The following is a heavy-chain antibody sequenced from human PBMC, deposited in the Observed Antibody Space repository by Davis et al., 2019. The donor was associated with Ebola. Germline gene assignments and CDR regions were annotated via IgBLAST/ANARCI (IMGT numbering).Heavy chain of an antibody. Sequence: GESLKISCAASGFSFRTFGMHWVRQAAGKGLEWVAYIDAGGNITSHADFAEGRFNISRDNARNTVYLHLNSLRVEDTATYYCASVASRFNYWGQGVLVTVAS. J-gene: IGHJ4*02. CDR2: IDAGGNIT. CDR1: GFSFRTFG. D-gene: IGHD5/OR15-5a*01. V-gene: IGHV3-NL1*01. CDR3: ASVASRFNY.